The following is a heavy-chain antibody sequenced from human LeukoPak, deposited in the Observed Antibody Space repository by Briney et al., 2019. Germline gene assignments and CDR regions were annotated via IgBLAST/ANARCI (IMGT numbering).Heavy chain of an antibody. Sequence: SETLSLTCTVSGGSISSGGYYWAWIRQSPGKGLEWIGSIYYSGSTYNNPSLKSRVTISVDTPKNRFSLKLTSVTAADTAVFYCARHSARRTAAAPFDYWGQGTLVTVSS. CDR3: ARHSARRTAAAPFDY. CDR2: IYYSGST. CDR1: GGSISSGGYY. D-gene: IGHD6-13*01. J-gene: IGHJ4*02. V-gene: IGHV4-39*01.